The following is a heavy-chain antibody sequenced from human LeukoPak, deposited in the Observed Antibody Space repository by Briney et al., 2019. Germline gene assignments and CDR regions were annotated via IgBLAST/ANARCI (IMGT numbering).Heavy chain of an antibody. V-gene: IGHV1-8*01. CDR1: GYTFTSYD. CDR3: ARARGSWGAALTYYYFDY. Sequence: ASVKVSCKASGYTFTSYDINWVRQATGQGLEWMGWMNPNSGNTGYAQKFQGRVTMTRNTSISTAYMELSSLRSEDTAVYYCARARGSWGAALTYYYFDYWGQGTLVTVSS. J-gene: IGHJ4*02. D-gene: IGHD6-6*01. CDR2: MNPNSGNT.